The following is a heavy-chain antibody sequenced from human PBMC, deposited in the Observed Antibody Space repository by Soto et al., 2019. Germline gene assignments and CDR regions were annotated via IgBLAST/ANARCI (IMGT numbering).Heavy chain of an antibody. J-gene: IGHJ4*02. D-gene: IGHD6-13*01. Sequence: EVQLLESGGGLVQPGGSLRLSCAASGFTFNNYAMSWVRQAPGKGLEWVSTFSGSGGNTYYADSVKGRFTISRDNSNNTQYLQMNSLRAEDTAVYYCAKRSGAAAGYFDYWGQGTLITVSS. CDR3: AKRSGAAAGYFDY. V-gene: IGHV3-23*01. CDR1: GFTFNNYA. CDR2: FSGSGGNT.